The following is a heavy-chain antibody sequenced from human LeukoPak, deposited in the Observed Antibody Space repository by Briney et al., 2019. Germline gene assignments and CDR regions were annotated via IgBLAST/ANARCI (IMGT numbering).Heavy chain of an antibody. Sequence: SETLSLTCALSTVSGSSGNFWSWVRQPPGEGLEWIGEVHKSGRTNYNPSLKTRVTISIDASKNQLSLEVTSVTAADTAVYYCARELLGAPTPGAYWGQGTRVAVSS. D-gene: IGHD1-26*01. CDR2: VHKSGRT. J-gene: IGHJ4*02. V-gene: IGHV4-4*02. CDR1: TVSGSSGNF. CDR3: ARELLGAPTPGAY.